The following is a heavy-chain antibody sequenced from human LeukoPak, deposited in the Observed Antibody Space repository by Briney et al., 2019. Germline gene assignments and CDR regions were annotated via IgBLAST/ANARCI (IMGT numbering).Heavy chain of an antibody. V-gene: IGHV4-30-2*01. CDR3: ARYGARMAFDI. CDR1: GGSIRSGAYS. CDR2: IYHSTTT. D-gene: IGHD4/OR15-4a*01. Sequence: SETLFLTCAVSGGSIRSGAYSWSWIRQPPGKGLEWIGYIYHSTTTYYNPSLRSRVAISVDRTKNHFSLNLNSVTAADTAVYYCARYGARMAFDIWGQGTMVTVSS. J-gene: IGHJ3*02.